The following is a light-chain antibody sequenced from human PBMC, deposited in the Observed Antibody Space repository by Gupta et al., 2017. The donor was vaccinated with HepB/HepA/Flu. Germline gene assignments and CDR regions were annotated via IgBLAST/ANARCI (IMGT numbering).Light chain of an antibody. V-gene: IGLV3-21*02. CDR3: QVWDSSIDHYV. J-gene: IGLJ1*01. Sequence: SYVLTQPPSVSAAPGQSARISCGGNNIGTTSVHWYQQKPGQAPVLVVYDDSDRPSGIPERFSGSNSGNTATLTISRVESGDEADYHCQVWDSSIDHYVFGSGTKVTVL. CDR2: DDS. CDR1: NIGTTS.